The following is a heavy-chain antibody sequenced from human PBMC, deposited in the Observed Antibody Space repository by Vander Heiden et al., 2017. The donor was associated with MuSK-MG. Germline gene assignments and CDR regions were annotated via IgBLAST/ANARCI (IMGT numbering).Heavy chain of an antibody. D-gene: IGHD5-12*01. Sequence: QVQLQESGPGLVEPSETLSLICNVSGGSISTGRYYWGWIRQPPGKGLEWIGTISHSGNTYYNPSLKSRVAISVDTSENHVSLGLSSVTAADTAVYYCGCSGYDYILALARRGNYFDYWGRGALVSVSS. V-gene: IGHV4-39*02. CDR3: GCSGYDYILALARRGNYFDY. CDR1: GGSISTGRYY. CDR2: ISHSGNT. J-gene: IGHJ4*02.